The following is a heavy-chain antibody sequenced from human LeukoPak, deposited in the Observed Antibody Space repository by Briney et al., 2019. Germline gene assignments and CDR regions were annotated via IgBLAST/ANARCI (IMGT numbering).Heavy chain of an antibody. J-gene: IGHJ4*02. D-gene: IGHD6-13*01. V-gene: IGHV3-21*01. CDR3: ARAEDSAAGTVDLDY. CDR2: ISSSSSYI. CDR1: GFTFSSYS. Sequence: PGGSLRLSCAASGFTFSSYSMNWVRQAPGKGLEWVSSISSSSSYIYYADSVKGRFTISRDNAKNSLYLQMNSLRAEDTAVYYCARAEDSAAGTVDLDYWDQGTLVTVSS.